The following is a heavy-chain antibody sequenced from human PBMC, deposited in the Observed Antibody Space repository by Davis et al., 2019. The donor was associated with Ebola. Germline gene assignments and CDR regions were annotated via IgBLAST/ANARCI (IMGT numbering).Heavy chain of an antibody. Sequence: SETLSLTCTVSGGSISSYYWSWIRQPPGKGLEWIGYIYYSGSTNSNPSLKSRVTLSVATPKNQFSLKLSSVTAADTAVYYCARLEGGDYYDFWSGYYYPRWFDPWGQGTLVTVSS. V-gene: IGHV4-59*08. CDR2: IYYSGST. CDR1: GGSISSYY. CDR3: ARLEGGDYYDFWSGYYYPRWFDP. D-gene: IGHD3-3*01. J-gene: IGHJ5*02.